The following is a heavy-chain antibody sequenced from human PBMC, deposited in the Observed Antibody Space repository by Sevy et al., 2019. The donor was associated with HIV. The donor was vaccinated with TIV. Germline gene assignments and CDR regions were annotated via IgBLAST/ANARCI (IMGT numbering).Heavy chain of an antibody. Sequence: GGSLRLSCAASGFTFSSYSMNWVRQAPGKGLEWVSSISSSSSYIYYADSVKGRFTISRDNAKNSLYLQMNSLRAEDTAEYYCASGGYCSGGSCYYAWFDPWGQGTLVTVSS. V-gene: IGHV3-21*01. J-gene: IGHJ5*02. CDR1: GFTFSSYS. CDR2: ISSSSSYI. CDR3: ASGGYCSGGSCYYAWFDP. D-gene: IGHD2-15*01.